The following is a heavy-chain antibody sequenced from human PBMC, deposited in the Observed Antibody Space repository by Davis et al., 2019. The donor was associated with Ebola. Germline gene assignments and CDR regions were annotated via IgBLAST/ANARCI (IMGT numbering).Heavy chain of an antibody. CDR3: ARVWNYVCFDY. Sequence: MPSETLSLTCTVSGGSISSSSYYWSWIRQPPGKGLEWIGYIYYSGSTNYNPSLKSRVTISVDTSKNQFSLKLSSVTAADTAVYYCARVWNYVCFDYWGQGTLVTVSS. V-gene: IGHV4-61*05. D-gene: IGHD1-7*01. CDR1: GGSISSSSYY. J-gene: IGHJ4*02. CDR2: IYYSGST.